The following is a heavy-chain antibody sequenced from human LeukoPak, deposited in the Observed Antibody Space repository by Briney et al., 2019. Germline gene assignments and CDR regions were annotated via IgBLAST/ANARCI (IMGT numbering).Heavy chain of an antibody. V-gene: IGHV1-8*01. D-gene: IGHD3-16*01. CDR3: ARRGKGLGYYMDV. Sequence: ASVKVSCKASGYTFTSYDIKWVRQATGQGLEWMGRMNPNSGNTGYAHKFQGRVTMTRNTSISTAYMELSSLTSEDTAVYYCARRGKGLGYYMDVWSKGTTVTISS. J-gene: IGHJ6*03. CDR2: MNPNSGNT. CDR1: GYTFTSYD.